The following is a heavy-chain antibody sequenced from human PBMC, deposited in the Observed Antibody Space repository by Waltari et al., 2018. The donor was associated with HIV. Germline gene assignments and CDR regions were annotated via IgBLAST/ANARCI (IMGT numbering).Heavy chain of an antibody. Sequence: EVQLVESGGGLVQPGGSLRLSCAASGFTFSIYLMHWFRQAPGKGLVWVSRINVDGSRTGYADSMKGRFTISRDNAKNTLYLQMNSLRAEDTAVYYCARAATVTNTRWFDPWGQGTLVTVSS. D-gene: IGHD4-4*01. J-gene: IGHJ5*02. CDR1: GFTFSIYL. V-gene: IGHV3-74*01. CDR2: INVDGSRT. CDR3: ARAATVTNTRWFDP.